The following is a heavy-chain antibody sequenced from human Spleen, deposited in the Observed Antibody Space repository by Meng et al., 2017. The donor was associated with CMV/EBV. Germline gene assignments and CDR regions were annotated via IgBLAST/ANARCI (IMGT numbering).Heavy chain of an antibody. CDR2: IYHNGVT. Sequence: LSGASISTNTWWKWVRQPPGKGLEWIGEIYHNGVTNYNPSLKSRVTMSVDTSKNQFSLRLTSVTAADTAVYYCARERGAGTYQGFDYWGHGTLVTVSS. CDR3: ARERGAGTYQGFDY. J-gene: IGHJ4*01. D-gene: IGHD3-10*01. CDR1: GASISTNTW. V-gene: IGHV4-4*02.